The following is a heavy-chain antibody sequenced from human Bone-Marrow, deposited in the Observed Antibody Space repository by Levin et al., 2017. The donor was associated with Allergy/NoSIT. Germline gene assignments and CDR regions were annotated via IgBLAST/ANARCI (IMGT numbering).Heavy chain of an antibody. D-gene: IGHD3-9*01. V-gene: IGHV3-33*01. Sequence: GESLKISCAASGFTFSNYGIHWVRQAPGKGLEWVSLIWFDGSSTFYADSVRGRFTISRDNSKNTVYLEMNSLRAEDTAFYYCARDDASTFAAISRNIDDWGQGKLVIVAS. J-gene: IGHJ4*02. CDR2: IWFDGSST. CDR3: ARDDASTFAAISRNIDD. CDR1: GFTFSNYG.